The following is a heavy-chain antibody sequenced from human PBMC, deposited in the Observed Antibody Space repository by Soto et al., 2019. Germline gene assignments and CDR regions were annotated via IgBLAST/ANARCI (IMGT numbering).Heavy chain of an antibody. J-gene: IGHJ4*02. Sequence: GSGPTAGEPTQTLTLTCTFSGFSLSTRGVGVGWIRQPPGKALEWLALIYWDDDKRYSPSLKSGLTITKDTSKNQVVLTMTNMDPVDTATYYCAHRPHPWVPFDYWGQGTLVTVS. CDR1: GFSLSTRGVG. CDR2: IYWDDDK. D-gene: IGHD7-27*01. CDR3: AHRPHPWVPFDY. V-gene: IGHV2-5*02.